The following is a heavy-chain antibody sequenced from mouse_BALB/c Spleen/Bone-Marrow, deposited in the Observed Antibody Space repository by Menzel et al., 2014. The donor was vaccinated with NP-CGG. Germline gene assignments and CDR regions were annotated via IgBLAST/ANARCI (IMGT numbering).Heavy chain of an antibody. CDR2: VYPGNDNS. V-gene: IGHV1S22*01. CDR3: TRSGGNYNFAY. J-gene: IGHJ3*01. Sequence: GSELVRPGASVKLSCKASGYTFTSYWMHWVKQRHGQGLEWIGNVYPGNDNSNYDEKFKSKGTLTVDTSSSTAYMHLSRLTSEDSAVYYCTRSGGNYNFAYWGQGTLGTISA. CDR1: GYTFTSYW. D-gene: IGHD2-1*01.